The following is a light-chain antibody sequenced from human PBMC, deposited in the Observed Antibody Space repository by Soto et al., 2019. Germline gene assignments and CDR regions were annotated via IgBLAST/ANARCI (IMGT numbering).Light chain of an antibody. CDR3: QHYNTWPWT. Sequence: EIVLTQSPGTLSLSPGERATLSCRASQSVSSSYLAWYQQKPGQAPSLLIYGASTRAAGIPARFSGSGSGTEFTLTISSLQSEDFAVYYCQHYNTWPWTFGQGTKVDI. V-gene: IGKV3-15*01. CDR1: QSVSSSY. CDR2: GAS. J-gene: IGKJ1*01.